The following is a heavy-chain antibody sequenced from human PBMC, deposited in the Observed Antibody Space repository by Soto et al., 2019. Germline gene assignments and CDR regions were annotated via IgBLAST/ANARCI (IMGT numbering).Heavy chain of an antibody. Sequence: GGSLRLSCAASGFTFSGHYMDWVRQAPGKGLEWVGRCRNKANSYTTEYAASVKGRFTVSRDDSKDSLYLQMNSLKTEDTAVYYCARNHRLVVGVPDSWGQGTLVTVSS. J-gene: IGHJ4*02. CDR3: ARNHRLVVGVPDS. CDR2: CRNKANSYTT. D-gene: IGHD2-15*01. CDR1: GFTFSGHY. V-gene: IGHV3-72*01.